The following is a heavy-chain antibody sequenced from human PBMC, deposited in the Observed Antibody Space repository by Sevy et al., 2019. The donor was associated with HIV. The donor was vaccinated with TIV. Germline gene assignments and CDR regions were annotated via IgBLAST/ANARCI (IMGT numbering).Heavy chain of an antibody. D-gene: IGHD4-17*01. J-gene: IGHJ5*02. CDR3: AKCLTPVTNQWSFDP. CDR2: ITSNGGSK. CDR1: GFTFSRSA. Sequence: GSLRPSCAAPGFTFSRSAMTWGRQAPGKGLELGSAITSNGGSKFYADSVKGPFTISRDISQNTLFLQMNSLRAEDMAVYYCAKCLTPVTNQWSFDPWGQGTLVAVSS. V-gene: IGHV3-23*01.